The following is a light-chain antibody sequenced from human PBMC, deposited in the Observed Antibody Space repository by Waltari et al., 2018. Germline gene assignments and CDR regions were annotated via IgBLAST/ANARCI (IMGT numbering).Light chain of an antibody. J-gene: IGKJ4*01. Sequence: EIVLTQSPATLSLSPGERATLSCRASQSLTTYLAWYQQKPGQAPRLLIYDASNRATGIPARFSGGGSGTDSTLNINNVEPEDSAVYYCQQRSNWVTFGGGTKVEI. CDR2: DAS. CDR1: QSLTTY. CDR3: QQRSNWVT. V-gene: IGKV3-11*01.